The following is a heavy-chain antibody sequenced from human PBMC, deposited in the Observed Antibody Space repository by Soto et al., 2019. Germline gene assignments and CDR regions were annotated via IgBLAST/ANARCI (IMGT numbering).Heavy chain of an antibody. Sequence: SLRLSCVGTGLNFDDFAMHWVRQAPGKGLEWVSGITWNSRVLAYADSVKGRFTISRDNARNSLYLQMDSLRDEDTALYYCAKRRYDFWSPYYFDSWGQGTLVTVSS. CDR1: GLNFDDFA. CDR2: ITWNSRVL. CDR3: AKRRYDFWSPYYFDS. J-gene: IGHJ4*02. V-gene: IGHV3-9*01. D-gene: IGHD3-3*01.